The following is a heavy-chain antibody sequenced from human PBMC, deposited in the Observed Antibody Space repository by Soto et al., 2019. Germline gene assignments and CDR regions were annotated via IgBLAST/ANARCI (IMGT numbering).Heavy chain of an antibody. D-gene: IGHD2-8*01. Sequence: QVQLVQSGGEVKTPGASVKVSCKASGFTFTSYGISWVRQAPGQGLEWMGWISANNGNRHYAQKFQGRVTMTTDTPTTTAYMELASLRSDDTAVYYCSRKGNGLAVDILGEWTMVTVSS. CDR2: ISANNGNR. J-gene: IGHJ3*02. CDR1: GFTFTSYG. CDR3: SRKGNGLAVDI. V-gene: IGHV1-18*04.